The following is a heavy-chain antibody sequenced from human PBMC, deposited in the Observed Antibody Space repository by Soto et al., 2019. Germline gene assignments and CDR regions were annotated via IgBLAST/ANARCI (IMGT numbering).Heavy chain of an antibody. CDR3: AKSDCSGGSCYFPFDC. J-gene: IGHJ4*02. CDR2: ISGSGGRT. CDR1: GFTFSNYG. Sequence: PGGSLRLSCAASGFTFSNYGMSWVRQAPGKGLEWVSSISGSGGRTYYADSVKGRFTIFRDNSKNTLYPQTDSLRAEDTAFYYCAKSDCSGGSCYFPFDCWGQGTLVTVSS. D-gene: IGHD2-15*01. V-gene: IGHV3-23*01.